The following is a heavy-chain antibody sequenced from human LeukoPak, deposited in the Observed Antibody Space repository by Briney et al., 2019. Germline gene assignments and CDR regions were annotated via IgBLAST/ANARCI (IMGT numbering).Heavy chain of an antibody. CDR2: ISSSSSYI. CDR3: AREVVPNYFDY. CDR1: GFTFSSYS. J-gene: IGHJ4*02. Sequence: GGSLRLSCAASGFTFSSYSMNWVRQAPGKGLEWVSSISSSSSYIYYADSVKGRFTISRDNAKNSLYLQMNSLRSEDTAVYYCAREVVPNYFDYWGQGTLVTVSS. V-gene: IGHV3-21*04.